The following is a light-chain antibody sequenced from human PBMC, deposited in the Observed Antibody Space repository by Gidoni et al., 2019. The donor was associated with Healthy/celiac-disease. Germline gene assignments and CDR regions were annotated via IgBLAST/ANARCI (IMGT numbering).Light chain of an antibody. Sequence: DIVMTQSPDSLAVYLGERATINCKSSQSVLYSSNNKNYLAWYQQKPGQPPKLLICWASTRESGVPDRFSGSGSGTDFTLTISSLQAEDVAVYYCQQYYSTLPYTFGQGTKLEIK. CDR3: QQYYSTLPYT. CDR2: WAS. J-gene: IGKJ2*01. CDR1: QSVLYSSNNKNY. V-gene: IGKV4-1*01.